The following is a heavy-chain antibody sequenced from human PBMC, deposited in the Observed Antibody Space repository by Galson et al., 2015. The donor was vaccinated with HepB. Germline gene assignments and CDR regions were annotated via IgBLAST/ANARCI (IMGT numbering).Heavy chain of an antibody. CDR2: IYWDDDK. J-gene: IGHJ4*02. CDR1: GFSLTTGGVG. V-gene: IGHV2-5*02. CDR3: AHSYFDFWSGYSRFDF. Sequence: PALVKPTQTLTLTCTFSGFSLTTGGVGVGWIRQPPGKALEWLALIYWDDDKRYSPSLKSRLTITKDTSKNQVVLTMTNMDPVDTASYYCAHSYFDFWSGYSRFDFWGQGTLVTVSS. D-gene: IGHD3-3*01.